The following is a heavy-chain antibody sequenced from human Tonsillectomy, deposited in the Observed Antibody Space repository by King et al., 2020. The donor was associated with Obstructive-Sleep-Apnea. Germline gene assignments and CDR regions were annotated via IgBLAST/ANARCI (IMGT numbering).Heavy chain of an antibody. Sequence: QLQESGPGLLKPSETLSLTCNVSAGSISSSNYYWAWIRQPPGKGLEWIGSIYDSGSTYYNPSLKRRVTISVDTSKNLFSLNLRSVTATDMAIYFCARLPWLVVADDYWGQGTLVTVSS. CDR2: IYDSGST. CDR1: AGSISSSNYY. CDR3: ARLPWLVVADDY. D-gene: IGHD6-19*01. J-gene: IGHJ4*02. V-gene: IGHV4-39*01.